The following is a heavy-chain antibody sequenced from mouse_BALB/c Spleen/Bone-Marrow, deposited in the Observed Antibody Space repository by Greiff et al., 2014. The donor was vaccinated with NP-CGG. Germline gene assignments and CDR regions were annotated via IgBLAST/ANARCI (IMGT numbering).Heavy chain of an antibody. V-gene: IGHV14-3*02. CDR1: GLDIKDTY. Sequence: EVQLVESGAELVKPGASVKLSCTASGLDIKDTYMHWVKQRPEQGLEWIGRIDPANGNTKYDPKFQGKATITADTSSNTAYLQLSSLTSEDTAVYYCASYYYGRYFDVWGAGTTVTVSS. CDR3: ASYYYGRYFDV. CDR2: IDPANGNT. J-gene: IGHJ1*01. D-gene: IGHD1-1*01.